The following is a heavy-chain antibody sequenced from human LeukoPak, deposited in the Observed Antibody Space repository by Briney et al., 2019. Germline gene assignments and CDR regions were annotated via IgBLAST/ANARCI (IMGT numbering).Heavy chain of an antibody. Sequence: GESLKISCKGSGYRFFSYWIAWVRQMPGKGPEWMGTIYPEDSDTRYNPSFQGQVTISVDNSINTAYLQWSSLKASDTAIYYCASDMMGTTVPVHRGQGTPVTVSS. CDR3: ASDMMGTTVPVH. CDR1: GYRFFSYW. V-gene: IGHV5-51*01. CDR2: IYPEDSDT. J-gene: IGHJ4*02. D-gene: IGHD2/OR15-2a*01.